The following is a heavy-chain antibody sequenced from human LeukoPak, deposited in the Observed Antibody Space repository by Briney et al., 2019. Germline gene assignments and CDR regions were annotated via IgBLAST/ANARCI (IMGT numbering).Heavy chain of an antibody. D-gene: IGHD1-20*01. V-gene: IGHV3-33*01. Sequence: GGYLRLSCAASGYTFSSYGVHWVRKAPGKGLEWVAVIWYDGSNKYYADSVKGRFTISRDNSKNTLYLQMNSLRAEDTAVYYCASQGYNWNPIDYWGQGTLVTVSS. CDR1: GYTFSSYG. J-gene: IGHJ4*02. CDR2: IWYDGSNK. CDR3: ASQGYNWNPIDY.